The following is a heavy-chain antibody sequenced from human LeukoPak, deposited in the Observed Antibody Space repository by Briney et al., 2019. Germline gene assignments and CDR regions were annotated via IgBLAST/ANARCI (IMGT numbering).Heavy chain of an antibody. J-gene: IGHJ4*02. V-gene: IGHV3-49*04. CDR3: TRSAVAGDSDY. CDR2: IRSKADGGTT. CDR1: GFTFGDYA. D-gene: IGHD6-19*01. Sequence: PGRSLRLSCTASGFTFGDYAMSWVRQAPGKXXXXXXXIRSKADGGTTEYDASVKGRFTISRDDSKGIAYLKMNSLKTEDTAVYYCTRSAVAGDSDYWGQGTVVTVSS.